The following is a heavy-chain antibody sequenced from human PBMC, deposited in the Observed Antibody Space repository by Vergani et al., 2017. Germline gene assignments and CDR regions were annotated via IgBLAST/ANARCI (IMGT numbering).Heavy chain of an antibody. CDR2: INPNSGGT. CDR1: GYTFTGYY. Sequence: QVQLVQSGAEVKKPGASVKVSCKASGYTFTGYYMHWVRQAPGQGLEWMGWINPNSGGTNYAQKFQGRVTMTRDTSISTACMELSRLRSDDTAVYYCARARTVAAPYVVGPYYFDYWGQGTLVTVSS. V-gene: IGHV1-2*02. J-gene: IGHJ4*02. D-gene: IGHD6-19*01. CDR3: ARARTVAAPYVVGPYYFDY.